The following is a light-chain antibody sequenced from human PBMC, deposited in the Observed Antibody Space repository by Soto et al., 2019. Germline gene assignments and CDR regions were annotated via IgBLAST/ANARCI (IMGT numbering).Light chain of an antibody. CDR2: AAS. V-gene: IGKV1-39*01. J-gene: IGKJ1*01. CDR1: QSISSY. Sequence: DIQMTQSPSSLSASIGDRVTITCQASQSISSYLNWYQQKPGKAPKLLIYAASSLQSGVPSRFSGSGSGTDFTLTISSLQPEDFATYSCQQSYSAPQTFGQGTKVDIK. CDR3: QQSYSAPQT.